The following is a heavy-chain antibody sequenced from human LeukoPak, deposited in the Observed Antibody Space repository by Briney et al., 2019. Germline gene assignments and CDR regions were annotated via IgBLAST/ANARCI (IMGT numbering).Heavy chain of an antibody. V-gene: IGHV4-59*01. CDR1: GGSISSYY. D-gene: IGHD3-10*01. J-gene: IGHJ6*03. CDR3: ARLTYYYGSGSGPYYYYYMDV. CDR2: IYYSGST. Sequence: SETLSLTCTVPGGSISSYYWSWIRQPPGKGLEWIGYIYYSGSTNYNPSLKSRVTISVDTSKNQFSLKLSSVTAADTAVYYCARLTYYYGSGSGPYYYYYMDVWGKGTTVTASS.